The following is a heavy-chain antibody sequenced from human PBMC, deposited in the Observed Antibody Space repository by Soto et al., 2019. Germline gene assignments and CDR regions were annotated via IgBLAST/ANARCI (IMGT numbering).Heavy chain of an antibody. D-gene: IGHD5-18*01. Sequence: ASVKVSCKASGYTFTSYAMHWVRQAPGQRLEWMGWINAGNGNTKYSQKFQGRVTITRDTSASTAYMELSSLRSEDTAVYYCGRDQDWGGYSYGYDAFDIWGQGTMVTVSS. J-gene: IGHJ3*02. CDR2: INAGNGNT. V-gene: IGHV1-3*01. CDR1: GYTFTSYA. CDR3: GRDQDWGGYSYGYDAFDI.